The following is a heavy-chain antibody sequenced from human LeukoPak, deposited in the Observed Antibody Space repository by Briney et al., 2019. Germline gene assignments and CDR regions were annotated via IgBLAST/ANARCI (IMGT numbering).Heavy chain of an antibody. V-gene: IGHV4-34*01. CDR1: GGSFSGYY. Sequence: SETLSLTCGVYGGSFSGYYWSWIRQPPGKGLEWIGEINHSGSTNYNPSLKSRVTISVDTSKNQFSLKLSSVTAADTAVYYCARTDIAVADTFDYWGQGTLVTVSS. D-gene: IGHD6-19*01. CDR3: ARTDIAVADTFDY. J-gene: IGHJ4*02. CDR2: INHSGST.